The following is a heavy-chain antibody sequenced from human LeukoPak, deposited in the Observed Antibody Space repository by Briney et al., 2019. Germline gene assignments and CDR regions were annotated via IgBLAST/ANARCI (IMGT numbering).Heavy chain of an antibody. CDR3: ARDPDYDILTGAGY. D-gene: IGHD3-9*01. Sequence: GGSLRLSCAASGFTLSSYAMNWVRQVPGKGLEWVSYISSSSSTIYYADSVKGRFTISRDNAKNSLYLQMNSLRAEDTAVYYCARDPDYDILTGAGYWGQGTLVTVSS. J-gene: IGHJ4*02. V-gene: IGHV3-48*04. CDR1: GFTLSSYA. CDR2: ISSSSSTI.